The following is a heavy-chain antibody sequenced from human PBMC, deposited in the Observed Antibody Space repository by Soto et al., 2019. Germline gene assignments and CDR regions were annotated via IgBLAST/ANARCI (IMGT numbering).Heavy chain of an antibody. Sequence: SETLSLTCTVSGGSISSYYWSWIRQPPGKGLEWIGYIYYSGSTNYNPSLKSRVTISVDTSKNQFSLKLSSVTAADTAVYYCARHLRFLEWGGFDYWGQGTLVTVSS. V-gene: IGHV4-59*01. J-gene: IGHJ4*02. CDR1: GGSISSYY. CDR3: ARHLRFLEWGGFDY. D-gene: IGHD3-3*01. CDR2: IYYSGST.